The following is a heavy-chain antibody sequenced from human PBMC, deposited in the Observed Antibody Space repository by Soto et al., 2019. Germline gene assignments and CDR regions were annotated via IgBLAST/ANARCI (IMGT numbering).Heavy chain of an antibody. Sequence: SGPTLVNPTQTLTLTCTFSGFSVGGSGVVVGWIRQPPGKALEWLGVIYWDDDKRYSSSLRNRITLTKDSSRNHVVLTLTNMVPEDAGTYYCSHSPDIVSTEAHGGFDIGGQGTMVTVSS. CDR2: IYWDDDK. CDR1: GFSVGGSGVV. D-gene: IGHD5-12*01. V-gene: IGHV2-5*02. J-gene: IGHJ3*02. CDR3: SHSPDIVSTEAHGGFDI.